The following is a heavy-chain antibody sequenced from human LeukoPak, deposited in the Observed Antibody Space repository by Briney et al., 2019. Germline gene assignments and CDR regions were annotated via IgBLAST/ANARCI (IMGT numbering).Heavy chain of an antibody. CDR3: AREGIAARYFDY. CDR2: ISYDGSNK. D-gene: IGHD6-13*01. CDR1: GFTFSSYA. V-gene: IGHV3-30*04. J-gene: IGHJ4*02. Sequence: PGGSLRLSCAASGFTFSSYAMSWVRQAPGKGLEWVAVISYDGSNKYYADSVKGRFTISRDNSKNTLYLQMNSLRAEDTAVYYCAREGIAARYFDYWGQGTLVTVSS.